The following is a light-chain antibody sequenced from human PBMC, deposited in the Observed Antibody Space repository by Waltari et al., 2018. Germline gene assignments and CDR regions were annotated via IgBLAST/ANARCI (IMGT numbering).Light chain of an antibody. CDR2: TLV. CDR3: MQGSHWPPWT. V-gene: IGKV2-30*02. CDR1: QSLLHGDGKTS. Sequence: DVVLTQSPLSLSVTLGQPASISCRSSQSLLHGDGKTSLTWFQQRPGQSPRRLIYTLVSRDSGVPDRFCGSGSGTDFTLEISRVEAEDVGTYYCMQGSHWPPWTFGQGTKVELK. J-gene: IGKJ1*01.